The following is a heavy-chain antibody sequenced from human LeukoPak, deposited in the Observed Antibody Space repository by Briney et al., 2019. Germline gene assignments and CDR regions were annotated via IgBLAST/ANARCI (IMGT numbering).Heavy chain of an antibody. V-gene: IGHV3-30-3*02. J-gene: IGHJ6*02. D-gene: IGHD1-1*01. CDR3: AKHDRNDGYYYYGMDV. CDR2: ISYDGSNK. CDR1: GFTFSGYP. Sequence: GGSLRLSCAASGFTFSGYPIHWVRQAPGKGLEWVAVISYDGSNKYYADSVKGRFTISRDNSKNTVHLQMNSLRAEDTAVYYCAKHDRNDGYYYYGMDVWGQGTTVTVSS.